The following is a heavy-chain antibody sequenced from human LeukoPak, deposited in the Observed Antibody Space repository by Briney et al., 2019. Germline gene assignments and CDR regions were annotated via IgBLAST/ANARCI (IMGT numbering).Heavy chain of an antibody. CDR2: IYSSGSS. CDR3: ARDPLARYCSGGSCLDY. J-gene: IGHJ4*02. V-gene: IGHV3-53*01. D-gene: IGHD2-15*01. CDR1: GFTVSSSY. Sequence: PAGSLRLSCAASGFTVSSSYMSWVRQVSGKGLEWVSVIYSSGSSYYADSVKGRFTISRDNSKNTLYLQMNSLRAEDTAVYYCARDPLARYCSGGSCLDYWGQGTLVTVSS.